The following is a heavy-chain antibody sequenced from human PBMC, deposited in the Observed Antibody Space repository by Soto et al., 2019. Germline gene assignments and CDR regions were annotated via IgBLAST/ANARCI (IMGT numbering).Heavy chain of an antibody. CDR1: GFTFSSYA. Sequence: QVQLVESGGGVVQPGRSLRLSCEASGFTFSSYAMHWVRQAPGKGLEWVAVISYDGSNKYYADSVKGRFTISRDNSKNTLYLQMNSLRAEDTAVYYCARDGGDDYDFWSGPEDWGQGTLVTVSS. J-gene: IGHJ4*02. D-gene: IGHD3-3*01. V-gene: IGHV3-30-3*01. CDR3: ARDGGDDYDFWSGPED. CDR2: ISYDGSNK.